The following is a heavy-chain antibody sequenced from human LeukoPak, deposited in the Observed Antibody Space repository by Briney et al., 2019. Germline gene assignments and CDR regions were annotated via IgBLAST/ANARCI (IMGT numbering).Heavy chain of an antibody. J-gene: IGHJ5*02. CDR1: GFTFSNAW. V-gene: IGHV3-15*01. D-gene: IGHD2-15*01. CDR2: IKSKTDGGTT. Sequence: DPGGSLRLSCAASGFTFSNAWMSWVRQAPGKGLKWVGHIKSKTDGGTTDYAAPVKGRFTISRDDSKNTLYLQMNSLKTEDTAVYYCTTEGYCSGGSCYAWGQGTLVTVSS. CDR3: TTEGYCSGGSCYA.